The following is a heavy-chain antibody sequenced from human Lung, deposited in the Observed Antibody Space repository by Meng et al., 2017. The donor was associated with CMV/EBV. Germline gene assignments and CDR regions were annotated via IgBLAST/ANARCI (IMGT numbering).Heavy chain of an antibody. CDR1: GGSVSSGSYY. V-gene: IGHV4-61*01. CDR2: ISYIGST. CDR3: ARDILEHNAFDM. D-gene: IGHD1/OR15-1a*01. Sequence: LXXTVSGGSVSSGSYYWSWLRQPPGKGLEWIGYISYIGSTNYNPSLKSRVSISVDTSKNQFSLKLSSVIAADTAIFYCARDILEHNAFDMWGQGTMVTVSS. J-gene: IGHJ3*02.